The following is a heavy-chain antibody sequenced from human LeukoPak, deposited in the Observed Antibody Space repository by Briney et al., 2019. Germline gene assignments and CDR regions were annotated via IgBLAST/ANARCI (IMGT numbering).Heavy chain of an antibody. CDR3: ARGGVGDVYYSMDV. CDR1: GFTFSSYW. V-gene: IGHV3-7*01. J-gene: IGHJ6*02. D-gene: IGHD2-8*02. CDR2: IKKDGSEK. Sequence: GGSLRLSCEASGFTFSSYWMTWVRQAPGKGLEWVANIKKDGSEKFYVDSVKGRFTISRDNAKNSLYLQMNSLRAEDTAVYYCARGGVGDVYYSMDVWGQGTTVTVSS.